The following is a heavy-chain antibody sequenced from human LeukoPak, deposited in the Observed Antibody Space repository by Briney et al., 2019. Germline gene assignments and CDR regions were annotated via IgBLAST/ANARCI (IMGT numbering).Heavy chain of an antibody. J-gene: IGHJ6*03. CDR2: ISSSGSTI. D-gene: IGHD6-13*01. V-gene: IGHV3-11*04. CDR1: GFTVSSNY. Sequence: PGGSLRLSCAASGFTVSSNYMSWVRQAPGKGLEWVSYISSSGSTIYYADSVKGRFTISRDNAKNSLYLQMNSLRAEDTAVYYCASSSHYYYYMDVWGKGTTVTISS. CDR3: ASSSHYYYYMDV.